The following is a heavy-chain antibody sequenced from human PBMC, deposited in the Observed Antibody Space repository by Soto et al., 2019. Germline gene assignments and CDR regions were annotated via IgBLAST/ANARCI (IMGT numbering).Heavy chain of an antibody. CDR1: GYTFTNYG. CDR3: VRHIGSSGWSHYYYYGMDV. Sequence: ASVKVSCKASGYTFTNYGINWVRQAPGQGLEWMGWISAYNGNTNYAQKLQGRVTMTTDTSTSTAYMELRSLRSDDTAVYYCVRHIGSSGWSHYYYYGMDVWGQGTTVTVSS. V-gene: IGHV1-18*04. D-gene: IGHD6-19*01. J-gene: IGHJ6*02. CDR2: ISAYNGNT.